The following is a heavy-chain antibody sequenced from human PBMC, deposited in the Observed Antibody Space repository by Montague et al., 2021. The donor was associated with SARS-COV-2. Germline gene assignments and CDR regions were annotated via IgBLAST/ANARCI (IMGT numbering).Heavy chain of an antibody. D-gene: IGHD3-22*01. CDR3: ASHTYYCHSSGSDAVDN. V-gene: IGHV4-59*01. Sequence: SETLSLTCTVSGGSISSFYWSWFRQPPGRGLEWIGYISDSRSTNYNPSLTSRVTISVDTSKNHFTLKLSSVTAADTAVYYCASHTYYCHSSGSDAVDNWGQGTLVTVSS. CDR2: ISDSRST. CDR1: GGSISSFY. J-gene: IGHJ3*02.